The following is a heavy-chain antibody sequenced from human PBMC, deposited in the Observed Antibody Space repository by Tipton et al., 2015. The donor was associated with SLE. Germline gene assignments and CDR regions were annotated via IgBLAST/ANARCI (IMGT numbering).Heavy chain of an antibody. CDR3: ARETTRTRDGLDV. J-gene: IGHJ6*02. V-gene: IGHV1-8*02. D-gene: IGHD1-1*01. Sequence: QVQLVQSGGEVKKPGASVKVSCKASGHTFTNYDINWVRQAPGQGLEWMGWMNPSGNTAYAQKFEGRVTMTRDTSRSTAYMELSSLRSEDTAIYFCARETTRTRDGLDVWGQGTTIIVSS. CDR2: MNPSGNT. CDR1: GHTFTNYD.